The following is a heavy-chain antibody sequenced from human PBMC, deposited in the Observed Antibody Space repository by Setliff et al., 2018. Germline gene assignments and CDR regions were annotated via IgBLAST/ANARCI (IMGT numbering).Heavy chain of an antibody. J-gene: IGHJ4*02. Sequence: SVQVSCKASGGTFSSYAISWVRQAPGQGLEWMGRIIPIFGTANYAQKFQGRVTITADKSTSTAYMELSSLRSEDTAVYYCARDRPPYYYDSSGYYYSAGNFDYWGQGTLVTVSS. V-gene: IGHV1-69*06. CDR2: IIPIFGTA. CDR3: ARDRPPYYYDSSGYYYSAGNFDY. D-gene: IGHD3-22*01. CDR1: GGTFSSYA.